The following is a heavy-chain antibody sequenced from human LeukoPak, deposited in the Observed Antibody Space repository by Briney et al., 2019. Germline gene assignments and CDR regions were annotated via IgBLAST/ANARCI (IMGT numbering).Heavy chain of an antibody. Sequence: PSETLSLTCAVYGGSFSGYYWSWIRQPPGKGLEWIGEINHSGSTNYNPSLKSRVTISVDTSKNQLSLKLSSVTAADTAVYYCARGPFTLWFGEKRSKYYFDYWGQGTLVTVSS. J-gene: IGHJ4*02. V-gene: IGHV4-34*01. D-gene: IGHD3-10*01. CDR1: GGSFSGYY. CDR3: ARGPFTLWFGEKRSKYYFDY. CDR2: INHSGST.